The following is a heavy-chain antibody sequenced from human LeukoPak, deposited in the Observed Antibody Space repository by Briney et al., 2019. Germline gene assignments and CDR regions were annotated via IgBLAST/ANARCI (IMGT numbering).Heavy chain of an antibody. CDR2: IKQDGSEK. V-gene: IGHV3-7*01. J-gene: IGHJ4*02. CDR3: ASELELQEFDY. Sequence: TGGSLRLSCAASGFTFSSYWMSWVRQAPGKGLEWVANIKQDGSEKYYVDSVKGRFTISRDNAKNSLYLQMNSLRAEDTAVYYCASELELQEFDYWGQGTLVTVSS. CDR1: GFTFSSYW. D-gene: IGHD1-7*01.